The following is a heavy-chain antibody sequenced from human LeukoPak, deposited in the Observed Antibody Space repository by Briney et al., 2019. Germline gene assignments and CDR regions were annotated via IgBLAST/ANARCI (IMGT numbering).Heavy chain of an antibody. V-gene: IGHV3-15*01. CDR3: ARDDFWSGYLVD. CDR1: GFTFSNAW. Sequence: GGSLRLSCAASGFTFSNAWMSWVRQAPGKGLEWVGRIKSKTDGGTTDYAAPVKGRFTISRDDSKNTLYLQMNSLRAEDTAVYYCARDDFWSGYLVDWGQGTLVTVSS. D-gene: IGHD3-3*01. CDR2: IKSKTDGGTT. J-gene: IGHJ4*02.